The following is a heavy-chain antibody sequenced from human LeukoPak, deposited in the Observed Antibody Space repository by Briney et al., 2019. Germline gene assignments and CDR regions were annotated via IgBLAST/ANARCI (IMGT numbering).Heavy chain of an antibody. D-gene: IGHD3-22*01. V-gene: IGHV1-69*01. J-gene: IGHJ4*02. CDR1: GGTFSSYA. CDR3: ARAPPLANYYDSSGPVGFDY. CDR2: IIPIFGTP. Sequence: GASVKVSCKASGGTFSSYAISWVRQAPGQGLEWMGGIIPIFGTPNYAQKFQGRVTITADESTSTAYMELSSLRSEDTAVYYCARAPPLANYYDSSGPVGFDYWGQGTLVTVSS.